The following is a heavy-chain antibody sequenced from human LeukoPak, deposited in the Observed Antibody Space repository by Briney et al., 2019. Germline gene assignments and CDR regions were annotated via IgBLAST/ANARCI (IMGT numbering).Heavy chain of an antibody. Sequence: GGSLRLSCAASRFTFSNYWMNWVRQAPGKGLEWVANIKQDASEKYYVDSVRGRFTISRDNAKNSLYLQMDSLRGEDTAVYFCARGVAPLMDVWGKGTTVTVSS. J-gene: IGHJ6*03. CDR1: RFTFSNYW. V-gene: IGHV3-7*04. CDR2: IKQDASEK. CDR3: ARGVAPLMDV.